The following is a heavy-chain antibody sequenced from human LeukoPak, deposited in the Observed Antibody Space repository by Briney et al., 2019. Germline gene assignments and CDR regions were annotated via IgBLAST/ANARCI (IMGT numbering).Heavy chain of an antibody. CDR2: IYYSGST. Sequence: LRLSCAASGFTFSSYWMSWIRQPPGKGLEWIGYIYYSGSTNYNPSLKSRVTISVDTSKNQFSLKLSSVTAADTAVYYCARHGRDGYNIDYWGQGTLVTVSS. D-gene: IGHD5-24*01. V-gene: IGHV4-59*08. CDR3: ARHGRDGYNIDY. CDR1: GFTFSSYW. J-gene: IGHJ4*02.